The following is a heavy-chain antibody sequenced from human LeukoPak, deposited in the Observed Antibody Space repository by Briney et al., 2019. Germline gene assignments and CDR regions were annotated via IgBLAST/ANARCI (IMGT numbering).Heavy chain of an antibody. Sequence: GGSLRLSCAASGFTVSSNYMSWVRQAPGKGLEWVSVIYSGGSTYYADSVKGRFTISRDNSKNTLYLQMNSLRAEDTAVYYCAREPYSSGWYVGWYFDLWGRGTLVTVSS. V-gene: IGHV3-66*01. CDR3: AREPYSSGWYVGWYFDL. D-gene: IGHD6-19*01. CDR1: GFTVSSNY. CDR2: IYSGGST. J-gene: IGHJ2*01.